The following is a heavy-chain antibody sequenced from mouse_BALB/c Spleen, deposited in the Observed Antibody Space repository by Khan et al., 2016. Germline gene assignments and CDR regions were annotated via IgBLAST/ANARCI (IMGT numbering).Heavy chain of an antibody. Sequence: EVELVESGGGLVQPGGSRKLSCAASGFTFSNFGMHWVRQAPEKGLEWVAFISSGRSTIYYADTVKGRFTVSRDNPKNTLFLQMTSLGSEDMAMYYCGRGDFWGQGTTLTVSS. CDR2: ISSGRSTI. CDR1: GFTFSNFG. J-gene: IGHJ2*01. V-gene: IGHV5-17*02. CDR3: GRGDF.